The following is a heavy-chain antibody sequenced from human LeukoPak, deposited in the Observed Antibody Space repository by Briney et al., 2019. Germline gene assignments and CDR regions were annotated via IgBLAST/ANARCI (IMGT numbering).Heavy chain of an antibody. D-gene: IGHD3-22*01. CDR1: GFTFSSYA. Sequence: GGSLRLSCAASGFTFSSYAMSWIRQAPGKGLEWVSYISSSGSTIYYADSVKGRFTISRDNAKNSLYLQMNSLRAEDTAVYYCARHYYDSSGYSFDYWGQGTLVTVSS. J-gene: IGHJ4*02. CDR3: ARHYYDSSGYSFDY. CDR2: ISSSGSTI. V-gene: IGHV3-11*01.